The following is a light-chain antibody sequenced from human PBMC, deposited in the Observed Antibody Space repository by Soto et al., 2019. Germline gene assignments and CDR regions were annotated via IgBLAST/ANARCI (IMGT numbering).Light chain of an antibody. CDR3: RHPTHWPWT. J-gene: IGKJ1*01. CDR1: QSVRSY. V-gene: IGKV3-11*01. CDR2: EAS. Sequence: MLVRRARATLSLSPGERATLSCRASQSVRSYLAWYQQKSGPAPRLLMYEASNRATGIPARFSCGGSGPDITLTISSLKPEDFAVHYCRHPTHWPWTFAQGTKVDI.